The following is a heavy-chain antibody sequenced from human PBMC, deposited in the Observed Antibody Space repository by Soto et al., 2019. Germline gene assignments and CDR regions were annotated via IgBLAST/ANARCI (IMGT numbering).Heavy chain of an antibody. V-gene: IGHV4-59*01. CDR1: GGSISSYY. CDR2: IYYSGST. CDR3: ASLPVTQRYFDY. J-gene: IGHJ4*02. Sequence: SETLSLTCTVSGGSISSYYWSWIRQPPGKGLEWIGYIYYSGSTNYNPSLKSRVTISVDTSKNQFSLKLSSVTAADTAVYYCASLPVTQRYFDYWGQGTLVTVSS. D-gene: IGHD4-4*01.